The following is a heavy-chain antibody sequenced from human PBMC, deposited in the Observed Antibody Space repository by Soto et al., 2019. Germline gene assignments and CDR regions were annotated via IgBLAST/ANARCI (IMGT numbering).Heavy chain of an antibody. CDR2: ISYDGSNK. J-gene: IGHJ3*02. V-gene: IGHV3-30*03. D-gene: IGHD6-13*01. CDR1: SGSISSYG. CDR3: ASLCIAAAGIPDAFDI. Sequence: LSLTCTVSSGSISSYGMHWVRQAPGKGLEWVAGISYDGSNKYYADSVKGRFTISRDNAKNTLYLQMNSLRAEDTAVYYCASLCIAAAGIPDAFDIWGQGTMVTVSS.